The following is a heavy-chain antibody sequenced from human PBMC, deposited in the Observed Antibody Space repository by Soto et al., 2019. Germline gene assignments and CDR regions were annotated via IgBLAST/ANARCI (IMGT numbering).Heavy chain of an antibody. D-gene: IGHD3-10*01. Sequence: ASVKVSCKASGYTFTSYGISWVRQAPGQGLEWMGWISAYNGNTNYAQKLQGRVTMTTDTSTSTAYMELRSLRSDDTAVYYCARGVGLLWFGELWETPPNHYNWFDPWGQGTLVTVSS. V-gene: IGHV1-18*01. CDR2: ISAYNGNT. CDR3: ARGVGLLWFGELWETPPNHYNWFDP. CDR1: GYTFTSYG. J-gene: IGHJ5*02.